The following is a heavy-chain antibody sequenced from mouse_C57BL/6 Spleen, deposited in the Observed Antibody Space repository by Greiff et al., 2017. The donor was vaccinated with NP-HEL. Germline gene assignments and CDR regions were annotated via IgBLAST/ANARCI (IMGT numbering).Heavy chain of an antibody. Sequence: QVQLKQPGTELVKPGASVKLSCKASGYTFTSYWMHWVKQRPGQGLEWIGNINPSNGGTNYNEKFKSKATLTVDKSSSTAYMQLSSLTSEDSAVYYCATSSFYYGYDPYAMDYWGQGTSVTVSS. D-gene: IGHD2-2*01. CDR1: GYTFTSYW. J-gene: IGHJ4*01. V-gene: IGHV1-53*01. CDR2: INPSNGGT. CDR3: ATSSFYYGYDPYAMDY.